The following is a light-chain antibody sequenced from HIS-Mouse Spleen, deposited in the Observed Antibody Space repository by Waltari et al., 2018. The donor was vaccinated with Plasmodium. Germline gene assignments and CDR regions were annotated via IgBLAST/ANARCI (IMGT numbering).Light chain of an antibody. V-gene: IGKV1-17*03. CDR3: LQHNSYPRT. CDR2: AAS. J-gene: IGKJ1*01. Sequence: DIQITQSPSAISASVGNRFTITCRAVQGIGNYLAGFQQKPGKVPKRLIYAASSLQSGVPSRFSGSGSGTEFTLTISSLQPEDFATYYCLQHNSYPRTFGQGTKVEIK. CDR1: QGIGNY.